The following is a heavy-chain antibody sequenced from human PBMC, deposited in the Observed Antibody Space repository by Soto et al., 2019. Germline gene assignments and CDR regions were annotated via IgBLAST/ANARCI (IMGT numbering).Heavy chain of an antibody. V-gene: IGHV3-23*01. D-gene: IGHD2-15*01. Sequence: GGSLRLSCAASGFTFSSYAMSWVRQAPGKGLEWVAAISGSGGSTYYADSVKGRFTISRDNSKNTTYLQMNSLRAEDKAVYYCATPRTRMVTDAFDIWGQGTMVTVSS. CDR1: GFTFSSYA. J-gene: IGHJ3*02. CDR2: ISGSGGST. CDR3: ATPRTRMVTDAFDI.